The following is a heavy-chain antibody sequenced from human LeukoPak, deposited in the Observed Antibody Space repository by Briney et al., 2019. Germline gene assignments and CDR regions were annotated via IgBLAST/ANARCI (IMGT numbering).Heavy chain of an antibody. CDR2: TYYRSKWYN. J-gene: IGHJ3*02. V-gene: IGHV6-1*01. D-gene: IGHD4-23*01. CDR3: ARGDYGGNPGRGAFDI. CDR1: GDSVSSNSAA. Sequence: SQTLSLTCAISGDSVSSNSAAWNWIRQSPSRGLEWLGRTYYRSKWYNDYAVSVKSRITINPDTSKNQFSLQLNSVTPEDTAVYYCARGDYGGNPGRGAFDIWGQGTMVTVSS.